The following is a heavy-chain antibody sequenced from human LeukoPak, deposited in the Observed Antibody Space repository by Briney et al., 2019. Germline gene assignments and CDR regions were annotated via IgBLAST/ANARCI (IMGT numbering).Heavy chain of an antibody. CDR2: IKQDGSEK. CDR3: ARDGGDIVATMDAFDI. D-gene: IGHD5-12*01. CDR1: GFTFSSYW. V-gene: IGHV3-7*01. J-gene: IGHJ3*02. Sequence: GGSLRLSCAASGFTFSSYWMSWVRQAPGKGLEWVANIKQDGSEKYYVDSVKGRFTISRDNAKNSLYLQMNSLRAEDTAVYYRARDGGDIVATMDAFDIWGQGTMVTVSS.